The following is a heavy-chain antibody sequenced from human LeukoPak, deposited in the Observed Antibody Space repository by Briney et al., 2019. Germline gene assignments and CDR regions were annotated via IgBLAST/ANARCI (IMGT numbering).Heavy chain of an antibody. D-gene: IGHD5-12*01. J-gene: IGHJ3*02. CDR1: GFTFSSYG. CDR2: IRYDGSNK. Sequence: GGSLRLSCAASGFTFSSYGMHWVRQAPGKGLEWVAFIRYDGSNKYYADSVKGRFTISRDNSKNTLYLQMNSLRAEDTAAYYCAKERSRGYSGYNAFDIWGQGTMVTVSS. CDR3: AKERSRGYSGYNAFDI. V-gene: IGHV3-30*02.